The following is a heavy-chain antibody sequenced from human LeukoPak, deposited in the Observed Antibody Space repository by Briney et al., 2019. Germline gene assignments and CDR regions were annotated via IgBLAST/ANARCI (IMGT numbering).Heavy chain of an antibody. D-gene: IGHD5-18*01. CDR2: IIPIFGTA. Sequence: ASVKVSCDASGGTFSTYAISWVRQAPGQGLDWMGGIIPIFGTANYAQKFQGRVTITADESTSTAYMELCSLRSEDTAVYYCAREGYSYGDYYYGMDVWGQGTTVTVSS. CDR3: AREGYSYGDYYYGMDV. J-gene: IGHJ6*02. V-gene: IGHV1-69*13. CDR1: GGTFSTYA.